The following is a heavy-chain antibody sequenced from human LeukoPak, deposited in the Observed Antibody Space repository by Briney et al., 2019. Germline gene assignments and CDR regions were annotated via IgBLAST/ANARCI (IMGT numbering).Heavy chain of an antibody. V-gene: IGHV3-30*18. Sequence: GGSLRLSCAASGFTLSSYGMHWVRQAPGKGLEWVAVISYDGSNKYYADSVKGRFTISRDNSKNTLYLQMNSLRAEDTAVYYCAKDASYYGSGSYSWGQGTLVTVSS. D-gene: IGHD3-10*01. CDR2: ISYDGSNK. CDR1: GFTLSSYG. CDR3: AKDASYYGSGSYS. J-gene: IGHJ4*02.